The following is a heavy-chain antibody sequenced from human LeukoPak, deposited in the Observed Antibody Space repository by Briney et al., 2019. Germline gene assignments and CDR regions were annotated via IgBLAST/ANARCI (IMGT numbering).Heavy chain of an antibody. CDR3: ARDILGRSNGGSNYFGMEV. D-gene: IGHD2-15*01. Sequence: ASVKVSCKASGYTFTDYYMHWVRQAPGQGLEWMGCINLYSGGAHYAQKFQDWLSMTRDTSINTVYMELSSLRSDDTAVYYCARDILGRSNGGSNYFGMEVWGQGTTVTVSS. CDR2: INLYSGGA. J-gene: IGHJ6*02. V-gene: IGHV1-2*04. CDR1: GYTFTDYY.